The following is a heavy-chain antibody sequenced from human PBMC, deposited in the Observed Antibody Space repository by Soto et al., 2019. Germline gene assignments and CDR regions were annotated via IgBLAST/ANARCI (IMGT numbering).Heavy chain of an antibody. CDR3: ARRGPGTYFDY. V-gene: IGHV3-23*01. CDR2: ISGSGGST. D-gene: IGHD6-13*01. J-gene: IGHJ4*02. Sequence: EVQLLDSGGGLVQPGGSLRLSCAASGFTFSSYAMNWVRQAPGKGLEWVSVISGSGGSTYYADSVKGRFTISRDNSKNTLYLPMNSLRAEDTAVYYCARRGPGTYFDYWGQGTLVTVSS. CDR1: GFTFSSYA.